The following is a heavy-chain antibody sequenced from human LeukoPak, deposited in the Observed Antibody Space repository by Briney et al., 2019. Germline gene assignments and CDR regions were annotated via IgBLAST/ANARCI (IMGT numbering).Heavy chain of an antibody. D-gene: IGHD6-19*01. CDR3: ARDRQWLAYEGRRAEYFQH. J-gene: IGHJ1*01. Sequence: GASVKVSCKASGGTFSSYAISWVRQAPGQGLEWMGRIIPILGIANYVQKFQGRVTITADKSTSTAYMELSSLRSDDTAVYYCARDRQWLAYEGRRAEYFQHWGQGTLVTVSS. V-gene: IGHV1-69*04. CDR1: GGTFSSYA. CDR2: IIPILGIA.